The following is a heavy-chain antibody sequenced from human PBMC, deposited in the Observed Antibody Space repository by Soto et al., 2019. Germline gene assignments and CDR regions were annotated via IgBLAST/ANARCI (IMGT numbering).Heavy chain of an antibody. CDR3: ARVEYCSSTSCYEYFDY. Sequence: SVKVSCKASGGTFSSYTISWVRQAPGQGLEWMGRIIPILGIANYAQKFQGRVTITADKSTSTAYMELSSLRSEDTAVYYCARVEYCSSTSCYEYFDYWGQGTLVTVSS. J-gene: IGHJ4*02. V-gene: IGHV1-69*02. CDR2: IIPILGIA. D-gene: IGHD2-2*01. CDR1: GGTFSSYT.